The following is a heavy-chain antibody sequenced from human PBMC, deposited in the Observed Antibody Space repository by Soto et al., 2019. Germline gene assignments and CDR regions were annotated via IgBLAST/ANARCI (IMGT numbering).Heavy chain of an antibody. CDR1: GLTFTSSA. CDR2: IVVGSGNT. J-gene: IGHJ6*02. Sequence: SVKVSCKASGLTFTSSAVQWVRQARGQRLEWIGWIVVGSGNTNYAQKFQERVTITRDMSTSTAYMELSSLRSEDTAVYYCAAESYDFWSGYYYTGYGMDVWGQGTTVTVS. CDR3: AAESYDFWSGYYYTGYGMDV. D-gene: IGHD3-3*01. V-gene: IGHV1-58*01.